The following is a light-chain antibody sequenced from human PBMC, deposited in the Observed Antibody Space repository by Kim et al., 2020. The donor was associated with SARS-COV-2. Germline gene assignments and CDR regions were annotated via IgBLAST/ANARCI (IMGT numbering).Light chain of an antibody. CDR1: NIGSKN. Sequence: SYELTQPLSVSVALGQTARITCGGNNIGSKNVHWYQQKPGQAPVLVIHRDSNRPSGIPERFSGSNSGNTATLTISRAQAGDEADYYCQVWDSSTGVFGTG. V-gene: IGLV3-9*01. CDR3: QVWDSSTGV. CDR2: RDS. J-gene: IGLJ1*01.